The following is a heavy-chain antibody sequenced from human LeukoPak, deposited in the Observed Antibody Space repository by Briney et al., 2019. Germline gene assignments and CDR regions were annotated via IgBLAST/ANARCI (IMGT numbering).Heavy chain of an antibody. D-gene: IGHD3-10*01. J-gene: IGHJ4*02. CDR1: GYTFTSYD. CDR2: MNPNSGNT. CDR3: ARRKKTRVRGVLYYFDY. V-gene: IGHV1-8*01. Sequence: RRAPVKVSCKASGYTFTSYDINWVRHPNQPGLEWMGWMNPNSGNTGYAQKFQGRVTMTRNTSISTAYMELSSLRSEDTAVYYCARRKKTRVRGVLYYFDYWGQGTLVTVSS.